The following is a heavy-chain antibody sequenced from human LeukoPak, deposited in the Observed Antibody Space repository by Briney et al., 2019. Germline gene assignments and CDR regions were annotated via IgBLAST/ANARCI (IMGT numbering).Heavy chain of an antibody. CDR2: IYHSGST. V-gene: IGHV4-39*07. D-gene: IGHD3-16*01. CDR3: ARDRGGGGWI. J-gene: IGHJ4*02. CDR1: GVSISSSNSY. Sequence: SETLSLTCTVSGVSISSSNSYWGWIRQPPGKGLEWIGSIYHSGSTYYNPPLKSRVTISVDTSKNQFSLKLSSVTAADTAVYYCARDRGGGGWIWGQGTLVTVSS.